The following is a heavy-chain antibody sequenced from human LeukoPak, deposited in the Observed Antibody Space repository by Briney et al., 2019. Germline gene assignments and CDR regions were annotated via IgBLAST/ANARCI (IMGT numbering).Heavy chain of an antibody. D-gene: IGHD1-26*01. CDR3: ARGGIVGVIMNFDS. V-gene: IGHV1-46*01. Sequence: ASVKVSCKASGYIFTRYYMHWVRQAPGQGLEWMGTINPSGGSTRYAQKIQGRVTMTWDTSTSTVSMELSSLRPDDTAVYYCARGGIVGVIMNFDSWGQGTLVTVSS. J-gene: IGHJ4*02. CDR2: INPSGGST. CDR1: GYIFTRYY.